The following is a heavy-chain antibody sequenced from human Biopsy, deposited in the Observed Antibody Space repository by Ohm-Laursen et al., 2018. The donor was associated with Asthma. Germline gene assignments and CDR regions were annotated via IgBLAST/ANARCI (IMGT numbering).Heavy chain of an antibody. J-gene: IGHJ4*02. CDR3: AKGDSSGWSHYYFGY. CDR2: ITGSGGFT. V-gene: IGHV3-23*01. CDR1: GFTFSNYA. Sequence: SLRLSCTASGFTFSNYAMSWVRQAPGKGLEWVSSITGSGGFTYYADSVKGRFTISRDKSENTLYLQMNSLTAEDTAVYHCAKGDSSGWSHYYFGYWGQGTLVTVSS. D-gene: IGHD6-19*01.